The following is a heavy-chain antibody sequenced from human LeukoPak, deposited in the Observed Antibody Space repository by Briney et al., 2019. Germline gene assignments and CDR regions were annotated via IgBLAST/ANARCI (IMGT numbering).Heavy chain of an antibody. Sequence: GASVEVSCKASGYTFTSYYMHWVRQAPGQGLEWMGIINPSGGSTSYAQKFQGRVTMTTDTSMSTAYIELRSLRSDDTAVYYCARGKTIRVADPFDYWGQGTLVTVSS. CDR1: GYTFTSYY. D-gene: IGHD6-19*01. CDR3: ARGKTIRVADPFDY. CDR2: INPSGGST. J-gene: IGHJ4*02. V-gene: IGHV1-46*01.